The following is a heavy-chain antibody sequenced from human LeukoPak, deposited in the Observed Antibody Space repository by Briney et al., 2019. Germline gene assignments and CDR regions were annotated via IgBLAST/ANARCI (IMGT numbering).Heavy chain of an antibody. CDR1: GYTLTELS. Sequence: ASVKVSCKVSGYTLTELSMHWVRQAPGKGLEWMGGFDPEDGETIYAQRFQGRVTMTEDTSTDTAYMELSSLRSEDTAVYYCATGHLWFGELDLFDYWGQGTLVTVSS. J-gene: IGHJ4*02. CDR3: ATGHLWFGELDLFDY. CDR2: FDPEDGET. D-gene: IGHD3-10*01. V-gene: IGHV1-24*01.